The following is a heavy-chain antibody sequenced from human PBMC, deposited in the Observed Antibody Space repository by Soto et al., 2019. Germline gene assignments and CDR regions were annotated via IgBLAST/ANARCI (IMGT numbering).Heavy chain of an antibody. D-gene: IGHD5-12*01. Sequence: QLQLQESGSGLVKPSQTLSLTCAVSGGSISRGGYSWSWIRQPPGKGLEWIGYIYHSGSTYSNPSIKTRITISVDRSKNQLALKLTSVTAADTAVYFCAAGGGLPRYYWGQGTLVTVSS. J-gene: IGHJ4*02. CDR2: IYHSGST. V-gene: IGHV4-30-2*01. CDR1: GGSISRGGYS. CDR3: AAGGGLPRYY.